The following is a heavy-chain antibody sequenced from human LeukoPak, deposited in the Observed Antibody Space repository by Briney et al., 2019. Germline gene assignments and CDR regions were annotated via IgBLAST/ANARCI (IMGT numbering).Heavy chain of an antibody. Sequence: SETLSLTCTVSGGSISSYYWSWIRQPPGKGLEWIGSIYYSGSTYYNPSLKSRVSISVDTSKNQFSLKLSSVTAADTAVYYCASLLSTIAARHYWGQGTLVTVSS. CDR3: ASLLSTIAARHY. D-gene: IGHD6-6*01. J-gene: IGHJ4*02. CDR2: IYYSGST. V-gene: IGHV4-39*01. CDR1: GGSISSYY.